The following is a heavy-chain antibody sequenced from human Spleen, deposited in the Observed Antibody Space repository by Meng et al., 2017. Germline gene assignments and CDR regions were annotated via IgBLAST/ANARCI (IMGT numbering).Heavy chain of an antibody. V-gene: IGHV3-20*04. D-gene: IGHD3-3*01. CDR3: ARGIYDDYYYYSMDV. J-gene: IGHJ6*02. CDR1: GFTFGRYW. Sequence: GEALKISCAASGFTFGRYWMHWVRQAPGKGLEWVSGINWSGGTTGYADSVKGRFTISRDNAKHSLYLQMNSLRAEDTALYYCARGIYDDYYYYSMDVWGQGTTVTVSS. CDR2: INWSGGTT.